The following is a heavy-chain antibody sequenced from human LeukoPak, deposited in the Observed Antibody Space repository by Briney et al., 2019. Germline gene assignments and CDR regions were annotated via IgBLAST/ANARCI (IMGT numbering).Heavy chain of an antibody. Sequence: ASVKVSCKASGYTFTSYGISWVRQAPGQGREWMGWISAYNGNTNYAQKLQGRVTMTTDTSTSTAYMELRSLRSDDTAVYYCARDTGIAAAGTSAEYGMDVWGQGTTVTVSS. CDR3: ARDTGIAAAGTSAEYGMDV. V-gene: IGHV1-18*01. D-gene: IGHD6-13*01. J-gene: IGHJ6*02. CDR1: GYTFTSYG. CDR2: ISAYNGNT.